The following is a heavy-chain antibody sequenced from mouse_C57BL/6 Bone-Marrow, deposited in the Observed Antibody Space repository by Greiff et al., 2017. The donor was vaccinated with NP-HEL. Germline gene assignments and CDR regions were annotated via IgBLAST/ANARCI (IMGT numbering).Heavy chain of an antibody. V-gene: IGHV1-15*01. CDR3: TGGNPYAMDY. CDR2: IDPETGGT. J-gene: IGHJ4*01. D-gene: IGHD2-1*01. CDR1: GYTFTDYE. Sequence: VQLQQSGAELVRPGASVTLSCKASGYTFTDYEMHWVKQTPVHGLEWIGAIDPETGGTAYTQKFKGKAIMTADKSSSTAYMERRSLTSEDSAVYYCTGGNPYAMDYWGQGTSVTVSS.